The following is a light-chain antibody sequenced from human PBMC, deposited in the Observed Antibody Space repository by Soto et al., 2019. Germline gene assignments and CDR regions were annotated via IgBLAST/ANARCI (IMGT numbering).Light chain of an antibody. V-gene: IGKV1-33*01. CDR3: QQYDNLPLI. J-gene: IGKJ4*01. CDR1: QDISNY. Sequence: DIQMTQSPSSLSASVGDIVTITCQASQDISNYLNWYQQKPGKAPKLLIYDASNLETGVQSRFSGSGSGTEFTFTISSLQPEDMATYYCQQYDNLPLIFGGGTKVEIK. CDR2: DAS.